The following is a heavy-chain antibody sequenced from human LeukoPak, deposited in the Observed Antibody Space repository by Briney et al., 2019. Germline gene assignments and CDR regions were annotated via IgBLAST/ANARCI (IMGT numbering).Heavy chain of an antibody. Sequence: ASVKVSCKASGYTFISYGISWVRQAPGQGLEWMGWISAYNGNTNYAQKLQGRVTMTTDTSTSTAYMELRSLRSDDTAVYYCARSQTLSSGWYRWDFDLWGRGTLVTVSS. V-gene: IGHV1-18*01. CDR1: GYTFISYG. D-gene: IGHD6-19*01. J-gene: IGHJ2*01. CDR2: ISAYNGNT. CDR3: ARSQTLSSGWYRWDFDL.